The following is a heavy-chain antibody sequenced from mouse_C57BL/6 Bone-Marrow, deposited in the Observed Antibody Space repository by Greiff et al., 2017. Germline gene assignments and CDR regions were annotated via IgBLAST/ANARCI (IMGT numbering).Heavy chain of an antibody. CDR1: GYPFTDSN. CDR2: INPYYGTT. V-gene: IGHV1-39*01. J-gene: IGHJ4*01. D-gene: IGHD2-3*01. Sequence: EVQLQQPGPELVKPGASVTISCKASGYPFTDSNLNCVTQSTGNSLEWIGVINPYYGTTSYNQKFKGKATLTVDPSSRTAYMQLNRLTSADSAVYYCARSRWLPLYYYAMDYWGQGTSVTVSS. CDR3: ARSRWLPLYYYAMDY.